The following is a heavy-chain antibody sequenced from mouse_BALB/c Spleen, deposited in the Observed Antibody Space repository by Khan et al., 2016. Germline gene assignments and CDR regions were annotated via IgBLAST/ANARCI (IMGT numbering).Heavy chain of an antibody. J-gene: IGHJ3*01. CDR2: IYPSDIYT. CDR3: TRGESTMIRGFAY. Sequence: QVQLQQSGAELVRPGASVKLSCKASGYTFTSYWINWMKQRPGQGPEWIGNIYPSDIYTNYNQKFKDKATLTVDKSSSTAYMQLSSPTSEDSAIYYCTRGESTMIRGFAYWGQGTLVTVSA. D-gene: IGHD2-4*01. CDR1: GYTFTSYW. V-gene: IGHV1-69*02.